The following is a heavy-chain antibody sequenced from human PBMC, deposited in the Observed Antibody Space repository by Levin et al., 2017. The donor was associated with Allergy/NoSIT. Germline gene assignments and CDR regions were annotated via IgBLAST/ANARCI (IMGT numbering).Heavy chain of an antibody. CDR3: ARDRRVALAGRGTDAFDI. J-gene: IGHJ3*02. V-gene: IGHV1-2*06. CDR2: INPNSGGT. Sequence: GESLKISCQASGFTLTGYYMVWVRQAPGQGFEWMGRINPNSGGTNYAQKFQGKVTLSRDTSINAAYMDLSSLNPDDTAMYYCARDRRVALAGRGTDAFDIWGQGTMITVSS. D-gene: IGHD6-19*01. CDR1: GFTLTGYY.